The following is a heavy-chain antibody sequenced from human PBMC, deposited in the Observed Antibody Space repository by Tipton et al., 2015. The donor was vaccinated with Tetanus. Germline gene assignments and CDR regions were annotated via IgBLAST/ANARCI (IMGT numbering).Heavy chain of an antibody. CDR1: GFIFGSYG. D-gene: IGHD2-15*01. Sequence: SLRLSCAASGFIFGSYGIHWVRQAPGKGLEWLAVSWYDGTDKYYADSVRGRFTISRDNSKNTLYLQMNSLRAEDTALYYCAREADCSGGSCFSGDFDTWGQGTQATVSS. J-gene: IGHJ4*02. CDR2: SWYDGTDK. V-gene: IGHV3-33*01. CDR3: AREADCSGGSCFSGDFDT.